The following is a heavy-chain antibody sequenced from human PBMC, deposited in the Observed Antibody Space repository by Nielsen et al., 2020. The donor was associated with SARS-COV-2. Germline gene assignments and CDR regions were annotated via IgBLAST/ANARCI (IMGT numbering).Heavy chain of an antibody. CDR3: VRIDMATISVDY. J-gene: IGHJ4*02. CDR1: GGSINTDNY. Sequence: SETLSLTCSVSGGSINTDNYWSWIRQPPGKGLEWLGHIYYSGGTFYNPSPSLKRRLTMSVDTSKNQFSLKVNSVTAADTAVYYCVRIDMATISVDYWGRGTLVTVSS. CDR2: IYYSGGT. D-gene: IGHD5-24*01. V-gene: IGHV4-30-4*02.